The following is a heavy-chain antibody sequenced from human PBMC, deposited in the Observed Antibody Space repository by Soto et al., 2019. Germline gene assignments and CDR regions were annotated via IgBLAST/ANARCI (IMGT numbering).Heavy chain of an antibody. CDR1: GGTFSSYA. D-gene: IGHD3-22*01. J-gene: IGHJ3*02. V-gene: IGHV1-69*13. CDR2: IIPIFGTA. CDR3: ATDHNTMIPVGPDAFDI. Sequence: SVKISCKASGGTFSSYAISWVRQAPGQGLEWMGGIIPIFGTANYAQKFQGRVTITADESTSTAYMELSSLRSEDTAVYYCATDHNTMIPVGPDAFDIWGQGTTVTVXS.